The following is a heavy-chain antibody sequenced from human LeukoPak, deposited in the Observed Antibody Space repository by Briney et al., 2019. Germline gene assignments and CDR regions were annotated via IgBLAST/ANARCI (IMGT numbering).Heavy chain of an antibody. Sequence: GGSLRLSCAASGFTFSSYGMHWVRQAPGKGLEWVAVIWYGGSNKYYADSVKGRFTISRDNSKNTLYLQMNSLRAEDTAVYYCAKEGEQWFGELLSGYYFDYWGQGTLVTVSS. CDR2: IWYGGSNK. V-gene: IGHV3-30*02. CDR3: AKEGEQWFGELLSGYYFDY. CDR1: GFTFSSYG. J-gene: IGHJ4*02. D-gene: IGHD3-10*01.